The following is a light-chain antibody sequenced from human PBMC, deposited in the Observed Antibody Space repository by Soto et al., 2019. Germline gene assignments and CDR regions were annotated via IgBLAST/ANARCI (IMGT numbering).Light chain of an antibody. CDR3: QQYGSSPPVT. Sequence: EIGLTQSACTLSLSPGERATLSCRASQSVSSSYLAWYQQKPGQAPRLLIYGASSRATGIPDRFSGSGSGTDFTLTISRLEPEDFAVYYCQQYGSSPPVTFGQGTKVDI. V-gene: IGKV3-20*01. J-gene: IGKJ1*01. CDR1: QSVSSSY. CDR2: GAS.